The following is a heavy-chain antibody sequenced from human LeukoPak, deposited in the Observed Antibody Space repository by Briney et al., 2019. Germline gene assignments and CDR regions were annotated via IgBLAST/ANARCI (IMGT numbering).Heavy chain of an antibody. CDR2: LPPDELGI. Sequence: GGSLRLSCAASGFTFTNYCMHWVRQAPGMGLLWVSRLPPDELGIIYADSVKGRFTVSRDNAKNTVYLQMNNLRVDDTAMYYCVGTIASRGSEYWGQGALVTVSS. CDR1: GFTFTNYC. D-gene: IGHD6-6*01. V-gene: IGHV3-74*01. J-gene: IGHJ4*02. CDR3: VGTIASRGSEY.